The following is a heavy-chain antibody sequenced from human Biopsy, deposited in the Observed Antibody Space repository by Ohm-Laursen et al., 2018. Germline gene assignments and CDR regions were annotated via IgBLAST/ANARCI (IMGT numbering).Heavy chain of an antibody. Sequence: SLRLSCAASGFTFSNYSMNWIRQAPGKGPGWVSYISRSSSTIYYADSAKGRFTISRDNAKNSLFLQMNSLTTEDTALYYCVRGYSSSWSGYLDHWGQGTLVTVSS. CDR3: VRGYSSSWSGYLDH. V-gene: IGHV3-48*01. CDR2: ISRSSSTI. J-gene: IGHJ4*02. CDR1: GFTFSNYS. D-gene: IGHD3-3*01.